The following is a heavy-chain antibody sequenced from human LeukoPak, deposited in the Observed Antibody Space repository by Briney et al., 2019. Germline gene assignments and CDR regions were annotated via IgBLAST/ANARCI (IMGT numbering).Heavy chain of an antibody. CDR1: GFTFSSYA. CDR3: ARMQAGYSSSRYFNDAFDI. CDR2: ISGSGGST. J-gene: IGHJ3*02. D-gene: IGHD6-13*01. V-gene: IGHV3-23*01. Sequence: PGGSLRLSCAASGFTFSSYAMSWVRQAPGKGLEWVSAISGSGGSTYYADSVKGRFTISRDNSKNTLYLQMNSLRAEDTAVYYCARMQAGYSSSRYFNDAFDIWGQGTMVTVSS.